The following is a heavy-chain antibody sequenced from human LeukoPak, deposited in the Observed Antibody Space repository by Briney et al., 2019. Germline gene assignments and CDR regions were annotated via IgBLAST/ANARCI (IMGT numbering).Heavy chain of an antibody. CDR1: GYTFTTYY. D-gene: IGHD3-10*01. CDR2: INPSGGST. CDR3: ARNVASGFGS. Sequence: ASVKVSCKTSGYTFTTYYIHWVRQAPGQGLEWMGMINPSGGSTSYAQKFQGRVTMTGDTSTSTTYMELNSLRSEDTAVYYCARNVASGFGSWGQGTLATVSS. J-gene: IGHJ4*02. V-gene: IGHV1-46*01.